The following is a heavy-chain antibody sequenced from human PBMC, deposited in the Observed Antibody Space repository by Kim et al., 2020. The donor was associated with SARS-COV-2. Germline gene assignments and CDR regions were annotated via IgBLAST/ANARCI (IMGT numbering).Heavy chain of an antibody. V-gene: IGHV3-21*01. CDR2: ISSSSSYI. CDR1: GFTFSSYS. J-gene: IGHJ3*02. D-gene: IGHD1-1*01. Sequence: GGSLRLSCAASGFTFSSYSMNWVRQAPGKGLEWVSSISSSSSYIYYADSVKGRFTISRDNAKNSLYLQMNSLRAEDTAVYYCARDPLQPWAADAFDIWGQGTMVTVSS. CDR3: ARDPLQPWAADAFDI.